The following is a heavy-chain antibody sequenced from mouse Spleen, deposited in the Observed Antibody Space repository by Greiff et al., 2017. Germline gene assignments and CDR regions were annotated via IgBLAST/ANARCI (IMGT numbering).Heavy chain of an antibody. V-gene: IGHV1S137*01. Sequence: QVQLQQSVAELVRPGVSVKISCKGSGYTFTDYAMHWVKQSPAKSLEWIGVICTYYGDASYNQKFKGKATMTADKSSSTAYMELARLTSEDSAIYYCARLAPYAMDYWGQGTSVTVSS. CDR3: ARLAPYAMDY. J-gene: IGHJ4*01. CDR1: GYTFTDYA. CDR2: ICTYYGDA.